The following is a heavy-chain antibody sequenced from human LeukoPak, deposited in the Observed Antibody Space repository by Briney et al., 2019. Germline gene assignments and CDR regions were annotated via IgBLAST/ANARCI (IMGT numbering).Heavy chain of an antibody. V-gene: IGHV3-33*01. D-gene: IGHD2-21*01. Sequence: PGGSLRLSCEASGFTFSSHGMHWVRQPPGKGLEWVGVIWNDGSDQYYGASVRGRFTVSRDNLKSTLYLQMDSLRAEDTAVYYCARGCGGSPGCYIIDKWGQGTLVTVSS. CDR3: ARGCGGSPGCYIIDK. CDR1: GFTFSSHG. J-gene: IGHJ4*02. CDR2: IWNDGSDQ.